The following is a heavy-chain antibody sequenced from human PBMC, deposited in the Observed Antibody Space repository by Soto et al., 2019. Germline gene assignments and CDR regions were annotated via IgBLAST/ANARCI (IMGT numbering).Heavy chain of an antibody. Sequence: GGSLRLSCAASGFTFSSYAMSWVRQAPGKGLEWVSAISGSGGSTYYADSVKGRFTISRDNSKNTLYLQMNSLRAEDTAVYYCAKDLGYCSSTSCPARDAFDIWGQGTMVTVSS. D-gene: IGHD2-2*01. J-gene: IGHJ3*02. CDR2: ISGSGGST. CDR3: AKDLGYCSSTSCPARDAFDI. CDR1: GFTFSSYA. V-gene: IGHV3-23*01.